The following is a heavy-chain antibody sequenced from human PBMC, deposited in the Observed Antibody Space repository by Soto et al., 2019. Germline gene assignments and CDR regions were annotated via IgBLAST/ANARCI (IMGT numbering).Heavy chain of an antibody. J-gene: IGHJ6*03. D-gene: IGHD3-3*01. Sequence: EVQLVESGGGLVQPGGSLILSCAASGFTFSSYSMNWVRQAPGKGLEWVSYISSSSSTIYYADSVKGRFTISRDNAKNSLYLQMNSLRAEDTAVYYCAREEGGYDFWSGYYSRGYYYYYMDVWGKGTTVTVSS. V-gene: IGHV3-48*01. CDR1: GFTFSSYS. CDR2: ISSSSSTI. CDR3: AREEGGYDFWSGYYSRGYYYYYMDV.